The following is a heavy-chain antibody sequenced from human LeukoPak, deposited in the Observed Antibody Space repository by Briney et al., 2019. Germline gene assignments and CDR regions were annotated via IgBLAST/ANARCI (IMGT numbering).Heavy chain of an antibody. J-gene: IGHJ5*01. CDR3: ARGMAAAYDYNWFDS. D-gene: IGHD5-12*01. V-gene: IGHV4-4*07. CDR1: GDSISNYD. Sequence: SETLSLTCTVSGDSISNYDWTWIRQPAGKGLEWIGRIYGSGNTRYNPSLKSRVSMSIDTSKNQFSLKLSSVTAADTAVYFCARGMAAAYDYNWFDSWGQGTLVTVTS. CDR2: IYGSGNT.